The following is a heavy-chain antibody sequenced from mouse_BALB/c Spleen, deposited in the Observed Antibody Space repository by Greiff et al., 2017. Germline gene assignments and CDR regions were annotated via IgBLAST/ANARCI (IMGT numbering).Heavy chain of an antibody. J-gene: IGHJ3*01. D-gene: IGHD3-2*01. CDR3: VRVDSSGYGAY. Sequence: QVQLQQSGPGLVAPSQSLSITCTVSGFSLTSYDISWIRQPPGKGLEWLGVIWTGGGTNYNSAFMSRLSISKDNSKSQVFLKMNSLQTDDTAIYYCVRVDSSGYGAYWGQGTLVTVSA. CDR2: IWTGGGT. CDR1: GFSLTSYD. V-gene: IGHV2-9-2*01.